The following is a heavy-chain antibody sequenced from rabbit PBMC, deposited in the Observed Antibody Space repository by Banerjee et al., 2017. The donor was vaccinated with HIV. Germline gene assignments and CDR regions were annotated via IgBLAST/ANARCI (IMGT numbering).Heavy chain of an antibody. J-gene: IGHJ4*01. Sequence: QEQLVESGGGLVQPGGSLTLSCKASGFSLSSYKIHWVRQAPGKGLEWIACTDSGSSTNTWYASWAKGRFTITRSTSLNTVDLKMTSLTAADTATYFCAREGSSFDLWGQGTLVTVS. CDR3: AREGSSFDL. D-gene: IGHD8-1*01. V-gene: IGHV1S43*01. CDR1: GFSLSSYK. CDR2: TDSGSSTNT.